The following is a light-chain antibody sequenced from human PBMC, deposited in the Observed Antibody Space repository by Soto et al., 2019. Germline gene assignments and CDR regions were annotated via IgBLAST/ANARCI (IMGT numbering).Light chain of an antibody. CDR1: QSISSW. Sequence: DIQMTQSPFTLSASVGDGVTITCRASQSISSWLAWYQQKPGKAPKLLIYGASSLESGVPSRFSGSGSGTEFTLTISSLQPDDFATYYCQQYNSYDMWSFGQGTKVELK. J-gene: IGKJ1*01. CDR3: QQYNSYDMWS. CDR2: GAS. V-gene: IGKV1-5*01.